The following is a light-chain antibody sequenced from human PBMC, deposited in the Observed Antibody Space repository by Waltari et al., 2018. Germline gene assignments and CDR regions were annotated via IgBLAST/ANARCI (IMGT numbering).Light chain of an antibody. J-gene: IGKJ3*01. CDR3: QRYDNLPIFA. V-gene: IGKV1-33*01. Sequence: DIQMTQSPPSLSASVGDRVTITCRASQDITNYLNWYQQKPGKAPKHLIHDASKLATGVPSRFSGSQSETHFTLTISSLQPEDIGTYYCQRYDNLPIFAFGPGTKVEI. CDR2: DAS. CDR1: QDITNY.